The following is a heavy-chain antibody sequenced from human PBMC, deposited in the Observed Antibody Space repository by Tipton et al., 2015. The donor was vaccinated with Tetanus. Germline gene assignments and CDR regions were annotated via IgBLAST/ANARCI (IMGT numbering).Heavy chain of an antibody. CDR3: ARPIKQWLVPVDS. V-gene: IGHV4-34*01. J-gene: IGHJ4*02. D-gene: IGHD6-19*01. CDR2: VHPRGST. CDR1: GGSFSGSY. Sequence: TLSLTCAVYGGSFSGSYWSWVRQPPGKGLEWIGEVHPRGSTNYNPSLKSRVTISLDTSKTHFYLNLSSVAAADTAVYYCARPIKQWLVPVDSWGRGTLVTASS.